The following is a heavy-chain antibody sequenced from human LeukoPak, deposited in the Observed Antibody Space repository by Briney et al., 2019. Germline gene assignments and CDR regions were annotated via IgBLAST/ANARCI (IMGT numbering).Heavy chain of an antibody. CDR1: GGSFSGYY. J-gene: IGHJ6*02. CDR3: ARTWRWEDGMDV. CDR2: INHSGST. D-gene: IGHD1-26*01. Sequence: SETLSLTCAVYGGSFSGYYWSWIRQPPGKGLEWIGEINHSGSTNYNPSLKSRVTISVDRSKNQFSLKLSSVTAADTAVYYCARTWRWEDGMDVWGQGTTVTVSS. V-gene: IGHV4-34*01.